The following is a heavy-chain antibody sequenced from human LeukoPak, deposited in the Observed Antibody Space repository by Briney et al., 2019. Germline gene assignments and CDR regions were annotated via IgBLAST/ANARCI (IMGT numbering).Heavy chain of an antibody. CDR1: GFTFSSYW. Sequence: GGSLRLSCAASGFTFSSYWMHWVRHAPGKGLVWVSRINSDGSSTSYADSVKGRFTISRDNAKNTLYLQMNSLRAEDTAVYYCARDSGVRGGGWYVAPDYWGQGTLVTVSS. V-gene: IGHV3-74*01. CDR3: ARDSGVRGGGWYVAPDY. J-gene: IGHJ4*02. D-gene: IGHD6-19*01. CDR2: INSDGSST.